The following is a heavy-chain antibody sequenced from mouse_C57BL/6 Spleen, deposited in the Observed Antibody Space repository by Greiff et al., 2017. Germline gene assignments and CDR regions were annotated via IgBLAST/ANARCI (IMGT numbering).Heavy chain of an antibody. D-gene: IGHD1-1*01. V-gene: IGHV1-64*01. Sequence: QVQLQQPGAELVKPGASVKLSCKASGYTFTSYWMHWVKQRPGQGLEWIGMIHPNSGSTNYNEKFKSKATLTVDKPSSTAYMQLSSLTSEDSAVYYCARGDYYGSSPYWYFDVWGTGTTVTVSS. CDR1: GYTFTSYW. CDR2: IHPNSGST. CDR3: ARGDYYGSSPYWYFDV. J-gene: IGHJ1*03.